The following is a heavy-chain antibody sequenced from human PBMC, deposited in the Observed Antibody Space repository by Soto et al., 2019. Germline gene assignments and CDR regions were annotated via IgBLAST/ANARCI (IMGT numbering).Heavy chain of an antibody. CDR1: GSTFTSYG. Sequence: QVHLVQSGAEVKKPGASVKVSCKASGSTFTSYGITWVRQAPGQGLEWMGWISANNGNTDYEQKRQGRVIVTRDTSTSTAYMELRSLISDDTAVYYWARGRYGDYWGQGALVTVSS. D-gene: IGHD1-1*01. J-gene: IGHJ4*02. CDR2: ISANNGNT. CDR3: ARGRYGDY. V-gene: IGHV1-18*01.